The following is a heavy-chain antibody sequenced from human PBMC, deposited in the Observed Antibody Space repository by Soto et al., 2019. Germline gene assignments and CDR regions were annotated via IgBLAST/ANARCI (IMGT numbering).Heavy chain of an antibody. CDR3: ASPPGNYYGWFDP. J-gene: IGHJ5*02. V-gene: IGHV4-39*01. CDR2: IYYSGST. D-gene: IGHD1-26*01. CDR1: GGSISSRSYY. Sequence: QLQLQESGPGLVKPSETLSLICTVSGGSISSRSYYWGWIRQPPGKGLEWIGSIYYSGSTYYDTSLKSRVTISVDTSKNQFSLKLSSVTAADTAVYYCASPPGNYYGWFDPWGQGTLVTVSS.